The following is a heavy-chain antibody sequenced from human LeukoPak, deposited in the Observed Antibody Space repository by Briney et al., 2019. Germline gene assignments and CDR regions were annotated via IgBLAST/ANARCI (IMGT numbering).Heavy chain of an antibody. Sequence: GASVEVSCKASGNSISKYAVSWVRQAPGQGFEWMGGIIPIFGTADYAQKFQGRVTITADQSTSTTYMALSSLKSEDTATYYCTTRACHAGGCSSSFYYYYGLHFWGQGTTVSVSS. CDR3: TTRACHAGGCSSSFYYYYGLHF. CDR2: IIPIFGTA. V-gene: IGHV1-69*13. J-gene: IGHJ6*02. CDR1: GNSISKYA. D-gene: IGHD3-16*01.